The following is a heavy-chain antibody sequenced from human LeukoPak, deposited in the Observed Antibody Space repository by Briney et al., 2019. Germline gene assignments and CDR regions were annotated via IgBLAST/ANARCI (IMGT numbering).Heavy chain of an antibody. V-gene: IGHV5-51*01. CDR3: ARGESGNSYLVDY. CDR2: IYPGDSDT. J-gene: IGHJ4*02. CDR1: GYSFTSYW. Sequence: GESLKISCKGSGYSFTSYWIGWVRQMPGKGLEWMGIIYPGDSDTRYSPSFQGQVIITVDKSTSTAYLQWSSLKASDTAMYYCARGESGNSYLVDYWGQGTLVTVSS. D-gene: IGHD4-23*01.